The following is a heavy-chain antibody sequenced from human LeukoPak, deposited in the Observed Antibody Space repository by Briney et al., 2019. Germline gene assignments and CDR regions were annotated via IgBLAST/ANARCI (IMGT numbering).Heavy chain of an antibody. V-gene: IGHV3-7*01. CDR3: ARDQVGLSDAFDI. D-gene: IGHD1-26*01. CDR2: IKQDGSEK. CDR1: GFTFRSHW. J-gene: IGHJ3*02. Sequence: AGGSLRLSCAASGFTFRSHWMSWVRQAPGKGLEWVANIKQDGSEKYYVDFVKGRFTISRDNAKNSLYLQMNSLRAEDTAVYHCARDQVGLSDAFDIWGQGTVVTVSS.